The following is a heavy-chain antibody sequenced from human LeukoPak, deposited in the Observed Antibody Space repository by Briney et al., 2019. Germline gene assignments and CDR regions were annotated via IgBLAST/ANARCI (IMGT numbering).Heavy chain of an antibody. CDR3: AREDCSSTSCYIGRDEGGLYFDY. CDR2: IYYSGST. Sequence: SQTLSLTCTVSGGSISSGDYYWSWIRQPPGKGLEWIGYIYYSGSTYYNPSLKSRVTISGDTSKNQFSLKLSSVTAADTAVYYCAREDCSSTSCYIGRDEGGLYFDYWGQGTLVTVSS. D-gene: IGHD2-2*02. V-gene: IGHV4-30-4*08. CDR1: GGSISSGDYY. J-gene: IGHJ4*02.